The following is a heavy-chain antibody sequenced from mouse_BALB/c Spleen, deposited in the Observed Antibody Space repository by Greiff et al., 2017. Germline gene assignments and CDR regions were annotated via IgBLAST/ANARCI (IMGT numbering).Heavy chain of an antibody. CDR2: INPGSGGT. CDR3: ARQTGTMDY. Sequence: VQLVESGAELVRPGTSVKVSCKASGYAFTNYLIEWVKQRPGQGLEWIGVINPGSGGTNYNEKFKGKATLTADKSSSTAYMQLSSLTSDDSAVYFCARQTGTMDYWGQGTSFTVSS. V-gene: IGHV1-54*01. CDR1: GYAFTNYL. J-gene: IGHJ4*01. D-gene: IGHD4-1*01.